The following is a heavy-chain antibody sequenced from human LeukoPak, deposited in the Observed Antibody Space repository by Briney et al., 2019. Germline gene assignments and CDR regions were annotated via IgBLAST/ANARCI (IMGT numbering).Heavy chain of an antibody. J-gene: IGHJ3*02. CDR1: GFTFSSYA. Sequence: GGSLSLSCAASGFTFSSYAMSWVRQAPGKGLEWVSAISGSGGSTYYADSVKGRFTISRDNSKNTLYLQMNSLRAEDTAVYYCAKPTYCSGGSCYDAFDIWGQGTMVTVSS. D-gene: IGHD2-15*01. V-gene: IGHV3-23*01. CDR3: AKPTYCSGGSCYDAFDI. CDR2: ISGSGGST.